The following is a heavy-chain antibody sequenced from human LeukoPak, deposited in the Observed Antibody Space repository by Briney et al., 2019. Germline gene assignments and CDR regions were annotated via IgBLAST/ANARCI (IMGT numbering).Heavy chain of an antibody. CDR1: GGSISSSSYY. J-gene: IGHJ5*02. Sequence: SSETLSLTCTVSGGSISSSSYYWGWIRQPPGKGLEWIGSIYYSGSTYYNPSLKSRVTISVYTSKNQFSLKLSSVTAADTAVYYCARGVRKYNWNKRNWFDPWAREPWSPSPQ. V-gene: IGHV4-39*07. CDR3: ARGVRKYNWNKRNWFDP. D-gene: IGHD1/OR15-1a*01. CDR2: IYYSGST.